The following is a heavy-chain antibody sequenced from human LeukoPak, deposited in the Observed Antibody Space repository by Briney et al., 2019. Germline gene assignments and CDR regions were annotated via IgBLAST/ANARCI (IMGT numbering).Heavy chain of an antibody. CDR1: GYTFTSYG. Sequence: GASVKVSCKASGYTFTSYGISWVRQAPGQGLEWMGWISAYNGNTNYAQKLQGRVTMTTDTSTSTAYMEPRSLRSDDTAVYYCASLTMVRGVISEVDYWGQGTLVTVSS. V-gene: IGHV1-18*01. CDR2: ISAYNGNT. D-gene: IGHD3-10*01. J-gene: IGHJ4*02. CDR3: ASLTMVRGVISEVDY.